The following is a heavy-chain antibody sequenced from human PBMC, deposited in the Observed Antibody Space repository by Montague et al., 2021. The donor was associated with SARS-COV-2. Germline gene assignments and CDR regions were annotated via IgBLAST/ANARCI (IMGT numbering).Heavy chain of an antibody. CDR1: GGSFSSYY. V-gene: IGHV4-34*01. D-gene: IGHD2-2*01. Sequence: SETLSLTCAVYGGSFSSYYWSWIRQSPGKGLEWIGEINHSGTTNYNPSLKSRVIISADTSKNQFSLKTTSVTAADTAVYYCARGGRGSWYHLLSGTWFDPWGQGTLVTVSS. CDR3: ARGGRGSWYHLLSGTWFDP. CDR2: INHSGTT. J-gene: IGHJ5*02.